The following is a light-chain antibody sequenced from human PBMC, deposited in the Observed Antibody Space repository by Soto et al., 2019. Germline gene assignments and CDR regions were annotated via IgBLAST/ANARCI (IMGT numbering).Light chain of an antibody. V-gene: IGLV2-14*01. Sequence: HSVLTQPASVSGSPGQSITFSFTGTSSDVGNYKYVSWYQQHPGKAPKLMIYEVSNRPSGVSNRFSGSKSGNTASLTISGLQAEDETDYYCFSYTSSGTYVFGTGTKVTVL. CDR3: FSYTSSGTYV. CDR1: SSDVGNYKY. CDR2: EVS. J-gene: IGLJ1*01.